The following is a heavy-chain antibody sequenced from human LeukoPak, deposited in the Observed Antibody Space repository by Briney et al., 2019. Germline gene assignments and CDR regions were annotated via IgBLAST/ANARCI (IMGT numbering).Heavy chain of an antibody. Sequence: GGSLRLSCAASGFTFSSYWMHWVRQAPGKGLVWVSRINSDGSSTSYADSVKGRFTISRDNAKNTLYLQMNSLRAEDTAVYYCARDPTIWFGELFYYYYYYMDVWGKGTTVTISS. V-gene: IGHV3-74*01. CDR1: GFTFSSYW. J-gene: IGHJ6*03. CDR3: ARDPTIWFGELFYYYYYYMDV. D-gene: IGHD3-10*01. CDR2: INSDGSST.